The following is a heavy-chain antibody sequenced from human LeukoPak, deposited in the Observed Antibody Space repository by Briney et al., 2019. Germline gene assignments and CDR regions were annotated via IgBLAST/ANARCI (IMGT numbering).Heavy chain of an antibody. CDR1: GYTFTTYW. V-gene: IGHV5-51*01. J-gene: IGHJ3*02. D-gene: IGHD3-10*01. CDR2: IYPGDSDA. Sequence: GESLNISCKGSGYTFTTYWIGWVRQMPGKGLEWMGIIYPGDSDARYSPSFQGQVTISADKSISTAYLQWSSLKASDTAMYYCASQFYYGSGSYYRDAFDIWGQGTMVTVSS. CDR3: ASQFYYGSGSYYRDAFDI.